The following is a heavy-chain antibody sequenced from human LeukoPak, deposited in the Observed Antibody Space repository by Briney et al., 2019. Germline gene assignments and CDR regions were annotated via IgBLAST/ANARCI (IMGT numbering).Heavy chain of an antibody. Sequence: GGSLRLSCSASGFAFSSYAMHWVRQAPGKGLEYVSAISSNGGSTYYADSVKGRFTISRDNSKNTLYLQMSSLRAEDTAVYYCVKISSSWYDYWGQGTLVTVSS. V-gene: IGHV3-64D*09. J-gene: IGHJ4*02. CDR3: VKISSSWYDY. D-gene: IGHD6-13*01. CDR1: GFAFSSYA. CDR2: ISSNGGST.